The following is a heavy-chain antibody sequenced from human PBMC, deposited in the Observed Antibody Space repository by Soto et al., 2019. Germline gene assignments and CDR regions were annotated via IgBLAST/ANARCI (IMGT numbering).Heavy chain of an antibody. D-gene: IGHD2-15*01. CDR3: AYLPCSGGSCYWFSFSGMDV. Sequence: QITLKESGPTLVKPTQTLTLTCTFSGFSLSTSGVGVAWIRQPPGKALEWLALIYWDDDKRYRPSLGSRLTTTKDTSKNQVVLTMTNMHSVDTATYYCAYLPCSGGSCYWFSFSGMDVWGQGTTVTVSS. J-gene: IGHJ6*02. CDR1: GFSLSTSGVG. V-gene: IGHV2-5*02. CDR2: IYWDDDK.